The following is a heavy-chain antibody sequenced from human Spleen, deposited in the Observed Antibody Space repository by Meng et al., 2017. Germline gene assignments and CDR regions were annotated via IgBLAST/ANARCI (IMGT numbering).Heavy chain of an antibody. Sequence: VQIQESGPGLVGPPETLSLTCTVSGGSVSSISYYWSWIRQPPGRGLEWIGDISYSGSTRYNSSLMSRVTISVDTSKNQFSLKLSSVTAADTAVYYCASQEESGWYAYPGYWGQGTLVTVSS. CDR2: ISYSGST. V-gene: IGHV4-61*01. CDR3: ASQEESGWYAYPGY. J-gene: IGHJ4*02. CDR1: GGSVSSISYY. D-gene: IGHD6-19*01.